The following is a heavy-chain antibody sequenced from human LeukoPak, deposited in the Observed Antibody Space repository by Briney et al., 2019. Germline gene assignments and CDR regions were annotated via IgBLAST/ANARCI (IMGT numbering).Heavy chain of an antibody. D-gene: IGHD2-15*01. CDR1: GFTVSSNY. Sequence: PGGSLRLSCAASGFTVSSNYMSWVLQAPGKGLEWVSVIHSGGSTYYADSVKGRFTISRDNSKNTLYLQMNSLRAEDTAVYYCARDGRGYCSGGSCYPYYYYGMDVWGQGTTVTVSS. CDR2: IHSGGST. J-gene: IGHJ6*02. CDR3: ARDGRGYCSGGSCYPYYYYGMDV. V-gene: IGHV3-66*01.